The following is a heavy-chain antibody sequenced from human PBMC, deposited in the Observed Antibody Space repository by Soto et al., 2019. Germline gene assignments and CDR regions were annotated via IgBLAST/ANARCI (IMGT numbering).Heavy chain of an antibody. CDR2: IIPIFGTA. CDR1: GGTFSSYA. V-gene: IGHV1-69*13. J-gene: IGHJ6*04. D-gene: IGHD1-1*01. CDR3: ARVGAFERNYYYYGMDV. Sequence: ASVKVSCKASGGTFSSYAISWVRQAPGQGLEWMGGIIPIFGTANYAQKFQGRVTITADESTSTAYMELSSLRSEDTAVYYCARVGAFERNYYYYGMDVWGKGTTVTFPS.